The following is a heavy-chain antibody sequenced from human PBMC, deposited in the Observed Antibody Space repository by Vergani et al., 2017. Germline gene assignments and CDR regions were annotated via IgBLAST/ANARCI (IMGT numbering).Heavy chain of an antibody. V-gene: IGHV2-5*01. Sequence: QITLRESGPTLVKPTQTLTLTCTFSGFSLTIGGAGVGWIRQPPGRALEWLAFVYWNDDERYSPSLKSRVTITKDTSKNEVILTMATMDPVDTATYYCVHRLGYFDWDGDFDVWGPGTMVTVSS. CDR1: GFSLTIGGAG. J-gene: IGHJ3*01. CDR3: VHRLGYFDWDGDFDV. D-gene: IGHD3-9*01. CDR2: VYWNDDE.